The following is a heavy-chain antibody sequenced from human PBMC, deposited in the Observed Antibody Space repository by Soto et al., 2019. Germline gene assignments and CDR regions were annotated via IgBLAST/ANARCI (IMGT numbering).Heavy chain of an antibody. CDR1: GYTFSTYY. CDR2: INPSGGST. D-gene: IGHD4-4*01. J-gene: IGHJ4*02. V-gene: IGHV1-46*01. CDR3: ARYDYNGYYFDY. Sequence: ASVKVSCKASGYTFSTYYMHWVRQAPGQGYEWMGIINPSGGSTTYAQKFQGRVTMTRDTSTTTVYMELSSLKSEDTAVYYCARYDYNGYYFDYWEKGTLVTVCS.